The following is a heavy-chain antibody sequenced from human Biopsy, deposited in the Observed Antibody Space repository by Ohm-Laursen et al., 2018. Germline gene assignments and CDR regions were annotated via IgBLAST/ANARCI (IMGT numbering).Heavy chain of an antibody. J-gene: IGHJ2*01. CDR1: GGSISSYY. V-gene: IGHV4-59*08. CDR2: IYYTGST. Sequence: TLSLTCTVSGGSISSYYWIWIRQPPGKGLEWIGYIYYTGSTNYNPSLKRRVTISVDTSMNHLSLRLTYVTAADTAVYYCARHAPSYSGSYWRYFDLWGRGTLVTVSS. D-gene: IGHD1-26*01. CDR3: ARHAPSYSGSYWRYFDL.